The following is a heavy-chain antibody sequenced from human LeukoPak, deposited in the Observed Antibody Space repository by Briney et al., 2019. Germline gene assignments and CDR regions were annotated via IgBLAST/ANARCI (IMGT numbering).Heavy chain of an antibody. CDR2: IIPIFGTA. J-gene: IGHJ4*02. D-gene: IGHD5-18*01. CDR1: GGTFSSYA. Sequence: ASVKVSCKASGGTFSSYAISWVRQAPGQGLEWMGGIIPIFGTANYAQKFQGRVAITADESTSTAYMELSSLRSEDTAVYYCEVDTARTVDWGQGTLVTVSS. V-gene: IGHV1-69*13. CDR3: EVDTARTVD.